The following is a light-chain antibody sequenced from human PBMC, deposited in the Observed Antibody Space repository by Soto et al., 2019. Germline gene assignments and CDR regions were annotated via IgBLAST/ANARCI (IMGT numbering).Light chain of an antibody. CDR3: QTWGSGPVV. V-gene: IGLV4-69*01. Sequence: QPVLTQSPSASASLGASVKLTCTLSSGHSSYPIAWHQQQPEKGPRYLMNLHSDGSHTKGDGIPDRFSGSSSGAERYLTISSLQSEDEADYYCQTWGSGPVVFGGGTKLTVL. CDR2: LHSDGSH. CDR1: SGHSSYP. J-gene: IGLJ2*01.